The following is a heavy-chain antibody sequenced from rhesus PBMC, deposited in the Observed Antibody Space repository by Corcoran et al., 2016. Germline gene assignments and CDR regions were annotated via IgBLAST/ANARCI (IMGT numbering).Heavy chain of an antibody. CDR1: GGSVSSSNW. V-gene: IGHV4-65*01. CDR2: ISGMSGST. Sequence: QVQLQESGPGLVKPSETLSLTCAVSGGSVSSSNWWSWIRQPPGKGLEMIGFISGMSGSTSYNSALKSRVTISPATSKNQFSRKRSSGTAADTAVYYCANVGVTNIDYWGQGVLVTVSS. J-gene: IGHJ4*01. D-gene: IGHD2-39*02. CDR3: ANVGVTNIDY.